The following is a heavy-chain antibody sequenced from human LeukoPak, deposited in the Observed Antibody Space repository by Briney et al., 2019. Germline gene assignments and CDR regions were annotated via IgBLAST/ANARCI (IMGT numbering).Heavy chain of an antibody. V-gene: IGHV3-7*01. CDR3: ARDAGIHLRSCILDD. J-gene: IGHJ4*02. CDR2: RRQDGSEK. CDR1: GFTSSTFW. D-gene: IGHD5-18*01. Sequence: GGSLRLSCAASGFTSSTFWMGWVRQAPGKGLGRVAKRRQDGSEKDYVDSVKSRFTISRDNAKISMYLQMNSLRAEDTAVYDCARDAGIHLRSCILDDWGQGTLVTVSS.